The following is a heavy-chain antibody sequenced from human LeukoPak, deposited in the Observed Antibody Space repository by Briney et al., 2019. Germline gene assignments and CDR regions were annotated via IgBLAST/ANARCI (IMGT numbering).Heavy chain of an antibody. J-gene: IGHJ6*02. D-gene: IGHD5-12*01. CDR1: GYTFTGYY. CDR2: INPNSGGT. CDR3: ARGISGNIVATIAAYDYYYYGMDV. V-gene: IGHV1-2*02. Sequence: HRASVTVSCKASGYTFTGYYMHWVRQAPGQGLEWMGWINPNSGGTNYAQKFQGRVTMTRDTSISTAYMELSRLRSDDTAVYYCARGISGNIVATIAAYDYYYYGMDVWGQGTTVTVSS.